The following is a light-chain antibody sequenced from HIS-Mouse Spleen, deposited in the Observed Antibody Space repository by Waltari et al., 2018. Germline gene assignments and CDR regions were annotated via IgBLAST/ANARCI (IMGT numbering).Light chain of an antibody. CDR3: CSYAGSSTYV. V-gene: IGLV2-23*01. J-gene: IGLJ1*01. Sequence: QSALTQPASVSGSPGQSITISCTGTSSDVGGYNLFPWYQQHPGKAPKLMIYEGSKRPSGVSNRFSGSKSGNTASLTISGLQAEDEADYYCCSYAGSSTYVFGTGTKVTVL. CDR1: SSDVGGYNL. CDR2: EGS.